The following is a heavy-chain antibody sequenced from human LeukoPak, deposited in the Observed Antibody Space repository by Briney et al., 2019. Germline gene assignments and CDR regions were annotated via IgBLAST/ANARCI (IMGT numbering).Heavy chain of an antibody. J-gene: IGHJ6*03. CDR3: ATSLASLVGATSYYYYYMDI. CDR1: AGTFSSYA. CDR2: IIPIFGTA. V-gene: IGHV1-69*05. Sequence: ASVKVSCKASAGTFSSYAISWVRQAPGQGLEWMGGIIPIFGTANYAQKFQGRVTITTDESTSTAYMEMSSLRSEDTAVYYCATSLASLVGATSYYYYYMDIWGKGTTVTVSS. D-gene: IGHD1-26*01.